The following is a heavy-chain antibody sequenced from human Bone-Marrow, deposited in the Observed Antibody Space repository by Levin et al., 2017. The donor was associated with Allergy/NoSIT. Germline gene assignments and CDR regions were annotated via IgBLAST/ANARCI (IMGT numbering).Heavy chain of an antibody. Sequence: GESLKISCAASGFTFSSYAMHWVRQAPGKGLEWVAVISYDGSNKYFADSVKGRFTISRDNSKNTLYLQMNSLRAEDTAVYYCARGNHRKKDIVGGVAAMPPPYYFDYWGQGTLVTVSS. CDR1: GFTFSSYA. V-gene: IGHV3-30-3*01. CDR2: ISYDGSNK. CDR3: ARGNHRKKDIVGGVAAMPPPYYFDY. J-gene: IGHJ4*02. D-gene: IGHD2-15*01.